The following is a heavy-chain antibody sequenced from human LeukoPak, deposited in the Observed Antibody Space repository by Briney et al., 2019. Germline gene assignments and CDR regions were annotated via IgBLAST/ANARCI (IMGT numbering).Heavy chain of an antibody. D-gene: IGHD1-26*01. J-gene: IGHJ4*02. CDR3: ARLGSGSGED. CDR1: GGSFSGYY. CDR2: INHSGST. V-gene: IGHV4-34*01. Sequence: PSETLSLTCAVYGGSFSGYYWSWIRQPPGKGLEWIGEINHSGSTNYNPSLKSRVTISVDTSKNQFSLKLSSVTAADTAVYYCARLGSGSGEDWGQGTLVTVSS.